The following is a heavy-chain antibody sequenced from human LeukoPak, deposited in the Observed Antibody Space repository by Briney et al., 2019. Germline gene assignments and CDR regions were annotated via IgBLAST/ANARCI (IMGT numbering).Heavy chain of an antibody. D-gene: IGHD1-26*01. CDR2: ISGDGGST. CDR1: GFTFDDYA. CDR3: AKDERATILVY. Sequence: GGSVRLSCAASGFTFDDYAMHWVRQAPGKGLGWVSLISGDGGSTYYADSVKGRFTISRDNNKYSLYLQMNSLRTEDTALYYCAKDERATILVYWLQGTLLTVSS. J-gene: IGHJ4*02. V-gene: IGHV3-43*02.